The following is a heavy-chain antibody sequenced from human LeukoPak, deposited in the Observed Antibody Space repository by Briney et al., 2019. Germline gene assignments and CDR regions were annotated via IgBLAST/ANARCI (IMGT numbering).Heavy chain of an antibody. J-gene: IGHJ4*02. Sequence: SETLSLTCTVSGYSISSGYYWGWIRPPPGKGLEWIGSIYHSGSTYYNPSLKSRVTISVDTSKNQFSLKLSSVTAADTAVYYCARGGSSDPVDYWGQGTLVTVSS. CDR3: ARGGSSDPVDY. CDR1: GYSISSGYY. CDR2: IYHSGST. V-gene: IGHV4-38-2*02. D-gene: IGHD1-26*01.